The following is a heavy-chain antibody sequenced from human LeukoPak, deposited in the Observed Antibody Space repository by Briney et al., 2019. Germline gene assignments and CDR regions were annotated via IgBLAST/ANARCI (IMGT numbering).Heavy chain of an antibody. CDR3: VRGAYYFYGMDV. CDR2: INGDGSDT. Sequence: GGSLRLSCAASGFTFSSYWMHWVRHAPGKGLVWVAQINGDGSDTNYADSMKGRFTISRDNAKNTLYLHINSLRAEDTAVFYCVRGAYYFYGMDVWGQGTTVTASS. CDR1: GFTFSSYW. D-gene: IGHD3-16*01. V-gene: IGHV3-74*01. J-gene: IGHJ6*02.